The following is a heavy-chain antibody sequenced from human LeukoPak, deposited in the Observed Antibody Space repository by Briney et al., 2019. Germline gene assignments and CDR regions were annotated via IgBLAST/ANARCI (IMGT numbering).Heavy chain of an antibody. J-gene: IGHJ4*02. CDR3: ARGRYGDYERYFDY. V-gene: IGHV4-34*01. Sequence: NPSETLSLTCAVYGGSFSDYYWSWIRQPPGKGLEWIGEINHSGSTNYNPSLKSRVTISVDTSKNQFSLKLSSVTAADTAVYSCARGRYGDYERYFDYWGQGTLVTVSS. D-gene: IGHD4-17*01. CDR2: INHSGST. CDR1: GGSFSDYY.